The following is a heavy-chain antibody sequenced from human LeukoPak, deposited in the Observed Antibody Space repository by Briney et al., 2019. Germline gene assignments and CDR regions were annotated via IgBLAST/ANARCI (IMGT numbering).Heavy chain of an antibody. CDR3: ARAGMTVAGPYYYGMDV. CDR2: IKEDRTET. D-gene: IGHD6-13*01. V-gene: IGHV3-7*01. Sequence: GGSLRLSCAASGFMFSSNWMSWVSLAQEKGLEWVANIKEDRTETYYVDSVKGRFTISRDNSKNTLYLQMNSLRAEDTAVYYCARAGMTVAGPYYYGMDVWGQGTTVTVSS. J-gene: IGHJ6*02. CDR1: GFMFSSNW.